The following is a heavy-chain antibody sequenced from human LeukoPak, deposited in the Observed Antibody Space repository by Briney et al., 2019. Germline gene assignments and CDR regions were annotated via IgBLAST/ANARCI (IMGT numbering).Heavy chain of an antibody. V-gene: IGHV1-69*13. CDR3: ARVPLCSSTSCRPRDYYYYYMDV. J-gene: IGHJ6*03. Sequence: SVKVSCKASGGTFSSYAISWVRQAPGQGLEWMGGIIPIFGTANYAQKFQGRVTITADESTSTAYMELSSLRSEDTAVYYCARVPLCSSTSCRPRDYYYYYMDVWGKGTTVTVSS. CDR1: GGTFSSYA. CDR2: IIPIFGTA. D-gene: IGHD2-2*01.